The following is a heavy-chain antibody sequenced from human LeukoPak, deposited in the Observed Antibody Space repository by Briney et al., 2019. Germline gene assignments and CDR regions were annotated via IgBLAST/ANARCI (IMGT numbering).Heavy chain of an antibody. J-gene: IGHJ5*02. D-gene: IGHD1-1*01. CDR3: ARDKGNDDWFDP. CDR1: GFTFSSYA. V-gene: IGHV3-23*01. CDR2: ISGSGGST. Sequence: PGGSLRLSCAASGFTFSSYAMSWVRQAPGKGLEWVSAISGSGGSTYYADSVKGRFTISRDNAKNTLYLQMNSLRAEDTAVYYCARDKGNDDWFDPWGQRTLVTVSS.